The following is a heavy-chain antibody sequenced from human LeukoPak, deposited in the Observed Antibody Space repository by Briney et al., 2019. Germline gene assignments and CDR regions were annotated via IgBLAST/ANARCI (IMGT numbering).Heavy chain of an antibody. J-gene: IGHJ4*02. D-gene: IGHD3-22*01. Sequence: ASVKVSCKASGYTFTSYAMHWVRQAPGQRLEWMGWINAGNGNTKYSQKFQGRVTITRDTSASTAYMELSSLRSEDTAVYYCARDSSGYYYLYYFDYWGQGTLVTVSS. CDR1: GYTFTSYA. V-gene: IGHV1-3*01. CDR3: ARDSSGYYYLYYFDY. CDR2: INAGNGNT.